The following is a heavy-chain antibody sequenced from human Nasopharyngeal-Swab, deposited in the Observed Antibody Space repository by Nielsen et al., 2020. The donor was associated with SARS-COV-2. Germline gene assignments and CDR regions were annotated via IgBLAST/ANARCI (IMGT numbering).Heavy chain of an antibody. CDR1: GGSISSSSYY. J-gene: IGHJ4*02. V-gene: IGHV4-39*01. Sequence: SETLSLTCTVSGGSISSSSYYWGWVRQPPGKGLEWIGSIYYSGSTYYNPSLKSRVTISVDTSKNQFSLKLSSVTAADTAVYYCAGHGPTVSSGWWFDYWGQGTLGTVSS. CDR3: AGHGPTVSSGWWFDY. CDR2: IYYSGST. D-gene: IGHD6-19*01.